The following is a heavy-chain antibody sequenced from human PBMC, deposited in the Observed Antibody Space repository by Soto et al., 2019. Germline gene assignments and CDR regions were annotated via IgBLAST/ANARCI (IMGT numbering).Heavy chain of an antibody. D-gene: IGHD7-27*01. CDR2: INPNGGST. CDR3: ARDLTSGAY. CDR1: GYIFTNYY. J-gene: IGHJ4*02. V-gene: IGHV1-46*01. Sequence: QVQLVQSGAEVKNPGASVKLSCKASGYIFTNYYIHWVRQAPGQGLEWMAIINPNGGSTNYAQEFQGRVTLARDTFTNTVYMELSRRRSEDTGIYYCARDLTSGAYWGQGTLVTVSS.